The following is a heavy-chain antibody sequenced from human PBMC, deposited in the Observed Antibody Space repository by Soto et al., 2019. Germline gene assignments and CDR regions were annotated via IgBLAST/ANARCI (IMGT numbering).Heavy chain of an antibody. V-gene: IGHV4-59*02. Sequence: PSETLSLTCFVSGGSVTSHHCSWIRQFPGPGLEWIAYTSYTGNTNYNHSLQSRVDISLDPSKKKLCPVSASITAADKAVYYCVGDTHAGFTRYFDPWGQGTLVTVSS. CDR2: TSYTGNT. CDR1: GGSVTSHH. J-gene: IGHJ5*02. CDR3: VGDTHAGFTRYFDP. D-gene: IGHD1-26*01.